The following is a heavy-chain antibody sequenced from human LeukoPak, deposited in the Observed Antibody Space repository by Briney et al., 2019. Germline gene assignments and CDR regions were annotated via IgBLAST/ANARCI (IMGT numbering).Heavy chain of an antibody. CDR1: GFTLSKYA. CDR2: IDGSGGRP. Sequence: PGGSLRLSCAASGFTLSKYAMNWVRQAPGKGLEWVSGIDGSGGRPPSADSVKGRFTISRDISKNPLYLQMDSLRAEDTAAYYCARGKDHDFWNPFDHWGQGTLVTVSS. J-gene: IGHJ4*02. V-gene: IGHV3-23*01. D-gene: IGHD3-3*01. CDR3: ARGKDHDFWNPFDH.